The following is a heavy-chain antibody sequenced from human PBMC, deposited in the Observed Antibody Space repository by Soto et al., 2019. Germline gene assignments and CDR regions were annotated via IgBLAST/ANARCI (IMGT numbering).Heavy chain of an antibody. J-gene: IGHJ4*02. D-gene: IGHD3-10*01. CDR2: IYYSGST. CDR1: SGSISSYY. V-gene: IGHV4-59*01. CDR3: ARDYYGSGSPPLDY. Sequence: PSETLSLTCTVSSGSISSYYWSWIRQPPGKGLEWIGYIYYSGSTNYNPSLKSLVTISVDTSKNQFSLKLSSVTAADTAVYYCARDYYGSGSPPLDYWGQGTLVTVS.